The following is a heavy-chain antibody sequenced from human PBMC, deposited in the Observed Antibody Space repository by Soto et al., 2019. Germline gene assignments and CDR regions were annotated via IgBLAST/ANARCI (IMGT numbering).Heavy chain of an antibody. Sequence: PSETLSLTCTVSGGSISSGDYYWSWIRQPPGKGLEWIGYIYYSGSTYYNPSLKSRVTISVDTSKNQFSLKLSSVTAADTAMYYCAREGPLSSSGYPNYRIDYWGQGTRVTVSS. CDR2: IYYSGST. D-gene: IGHD3-22*01. J-gene: IGHJ4*02. CDR1: GGSISSGDYY. V-gene: IGHV4-30-4*01. CDR3: AREGPLSSSGYPNYRIDY.